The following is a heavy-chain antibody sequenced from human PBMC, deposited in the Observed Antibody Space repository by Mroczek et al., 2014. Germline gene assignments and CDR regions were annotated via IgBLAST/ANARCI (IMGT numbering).Heavy chain of an antibody. V-gene: IGHV3-30-3*01. CDR3: ASLDVIVVVITGXEYFQH. J-gene: IGHJ1*01. CDR1: GFTFSSYA. CDR2: ISYDGSNK. Sequence: QVQLVQSGGGVVQPGRSLRLSCAASGFTFSSYAMHWVRQAPGKGLEWVAVISYDGSNKYYADSVKGRFTISRDNSKNTLYLQMNSLRAEDTAVYYCASLDVIVVVITGXEYFQHWGQGTPGHPSPQ. D-gene: IGHD3-22*01.